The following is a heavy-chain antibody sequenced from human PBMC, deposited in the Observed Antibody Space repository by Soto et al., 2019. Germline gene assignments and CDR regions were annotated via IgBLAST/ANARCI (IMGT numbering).Heavy chain of an antibody. D-gene: IGHD2-21*02. V-gene: IGHV3-74*01. Sequence: EVQLVESGGGLVQPGGSLRLSCAASGFTFSSYWMHWVRQAPGKGLVWVSRINSDGSSTSYADSVKGRFTISRDNAKNTLYLQMNSLRAEDTAVYYCARGCGGDCYSHYYYYYGMDVWGQGTTVTVSS. J-gene: IGHJ6*02. CDR2: INSDGSST. CDR1: GFTFSSYW. CDR3: ARGCGGDCYSHYYYYYGMDV.